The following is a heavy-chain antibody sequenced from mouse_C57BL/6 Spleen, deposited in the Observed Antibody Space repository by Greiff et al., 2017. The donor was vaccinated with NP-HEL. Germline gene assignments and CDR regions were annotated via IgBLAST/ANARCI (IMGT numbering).Heavy chain of an antibody. CDR3: ARYGDGSSEGYFDV. J-gene: IGHJ1*03. CDR2: IDPSDSET. D-gene: IGHD1-1*01. CDR1: GYTFTSYW. Sequence: QVQLQQPGAELVRPGSSVKLSCKASGYTFTSYWMHWVKQTPIQGLEWIGTIDPSDSETSYNPKFTDKATLTVDKSSSTAYMQLSSLTSEDAAVYYWARYGDGSSEGYFDVWGTGTTVTVSS. V-gene: IGHV1-52*01.